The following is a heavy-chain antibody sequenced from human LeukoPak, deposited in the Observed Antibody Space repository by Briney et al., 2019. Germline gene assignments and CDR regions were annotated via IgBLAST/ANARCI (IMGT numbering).Heavy chain of an antibody. CDR1: GYTFTGYY. V-gene: IGHV1-2*02. D-gene: IGHD1-1*01. CDR2: IIPNSGGT. CDR3: ARAQGWERPLDY. J-gene: IGHJ4*02. Sequence: ASVKVSCKASGYTFTGYYIYWVRQAPGQGLEWMGWIIPNSGGTKYAQNFQGRVDMTRDTSISTAYMELSRLTSDDTAVYYCARAQGWERPLDYWGQGTLVTVSS.